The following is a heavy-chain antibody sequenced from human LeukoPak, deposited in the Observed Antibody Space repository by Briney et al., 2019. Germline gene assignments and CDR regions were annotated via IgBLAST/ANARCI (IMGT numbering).Heavy chain of an antibody. D-gene: IGHD3-9*01. V-gene: IGHV1-18*01. CDR1: GYTFTSYG. J-gene: IGHJ5*01. CDR3: ARAGYDILTGYFAGNRFDP. Sequence: GASVKVSCKASGYTFTSYGISWVRQAPGQGLEWMGWISAYNGNTNYAQKLQGRVTMTTDTSTSTAYMELRSLRSDDTAVYYCARAGYDILTGYFAGNRFDPWGQGTLVNGFS. CDR2: ISAYNGNT.